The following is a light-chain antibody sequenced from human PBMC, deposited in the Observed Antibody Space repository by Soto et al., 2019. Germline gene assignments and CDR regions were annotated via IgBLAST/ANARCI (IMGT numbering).Light chain of an antibody. CDR3: CSFAANTAHVL. CDR2: EGN. J-gene: IGLJ2*01. CDR1: SSDAGTYNV. Sequence: QSALTQPASVSGSPGQSITISCTGTSSDAGTYNVISWYQHHPGKAPKFIIYEGNKRPSGVSNRFSGSKSGNTASLTISGLQAEDEADYYCCSFAANTAHVLFGGGTQLTVL. V-gene: IGLV2-23*01.